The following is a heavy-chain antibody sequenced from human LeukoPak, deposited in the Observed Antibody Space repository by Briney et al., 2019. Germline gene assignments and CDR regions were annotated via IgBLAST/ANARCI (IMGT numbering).Heavy chain of an antibody. V-gene: IGHV3-53*01. CDR1: GFTVSSNY. CDR3: ANLAAAGLYFDY. Sequence: GGSLRLSCAASGFTVSSNYMSWVRQAPGKGLEWVSVIYSGGSTYYADSVKGRFTISRDNSKNTLYLQMNSLRAEDTAVYYCANLAAAGLYFDYWGQGTLVTVSS. CDR2: IYSGGST. D-gene: IGHD6-13*01. J-gene: IGHJ4*02.